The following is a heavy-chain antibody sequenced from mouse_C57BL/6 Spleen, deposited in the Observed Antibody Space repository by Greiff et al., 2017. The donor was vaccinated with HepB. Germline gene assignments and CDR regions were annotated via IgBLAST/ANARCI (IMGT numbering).Heavy chain of an antibody. J-gene: IGHJ1*03. D-gene: IGHD2-3*01. V-gene: IGHV7-3*01. Sequence: EVKLVESGGGLVQPGGSLSLSCAASGFTFTDYYMSWVRQPPGKALEWLGFIRNKANGYTTEYSASVKGRFTISRDNSQSILYLQMNALRAEDSATYYCARYMGLLTYWYFDVWGTGTTVTVSS. CDR1: GFTFTDYY. CDR3: ARYMGLLTYWYFDV. CDR2: IRNKANGYTT.